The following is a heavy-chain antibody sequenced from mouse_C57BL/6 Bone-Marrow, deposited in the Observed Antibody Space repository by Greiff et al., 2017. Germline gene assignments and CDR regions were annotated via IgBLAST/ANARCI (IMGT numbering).Heavy chain of an antibody. CDR3: ARLGIYYDVAWFAY. J-gene: IGHJ3*01. Sequence: EVQLQQSGPELVKPGASVKISCKASGYTFTDYYMNWVKQSHGKSLEWIGDINPNNGGTSYNQKFKGKATLTVDKSSSTAYMELRSLTSEDSAVYYCARLGIYYDVAWFAYWGQGTLVTVSA. CDR1: GYTFTDYY. V-gene: IGHV1-26*01. CDR2: INPNNGGT. D-gene: IGHD2-4*01.